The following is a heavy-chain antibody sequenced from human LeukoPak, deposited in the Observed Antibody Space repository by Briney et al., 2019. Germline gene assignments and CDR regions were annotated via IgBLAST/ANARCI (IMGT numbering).Heavy chain of an antibody. CDR2: IYHSGST. CDR1: GGSISSGGYS. J-gene: IGHJ4*02. V-gene: IGHV4-30-2*05. CDR3: ARDRGDPYTVDY. D-gene: IGHD4-17*01. Sequence: SETLSLTCAVSGGSISSGGYSWSWIRQPPGKGLEWIGYIYHSGSTYYNPSLKSRVTISVDTSKNQFSLKLSSVTAADTAVYYCARDRGDPYTVDYWGQGTLVTVSS.